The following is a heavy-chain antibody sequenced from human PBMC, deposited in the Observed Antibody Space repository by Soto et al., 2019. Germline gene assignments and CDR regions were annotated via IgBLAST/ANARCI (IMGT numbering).Heavy chain of an antibody. CDR1: GFTVSSNY. D-gene: IGHD3-10*01. CDR3: ARGAEDPYYYGSGSYYYYYYGMDV. J-gene: IGHJ6*02. V-gene: IGHV3-53*01. CDR2: IYSGGST. Sequence: GGFLRLSCAASGFTVSSNYMSWVRQAPGKGLEWVSVIYSGGSTYYADSVKGRFTISRDNSKNTLYLQMNSLRAEDTAVYYCARGAEDPYYYGSGSYYYYYYGMDVWGQGTTVTVSS.